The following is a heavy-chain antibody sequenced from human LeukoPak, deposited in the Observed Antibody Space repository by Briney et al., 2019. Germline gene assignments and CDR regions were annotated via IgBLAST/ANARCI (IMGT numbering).Heavy chain of an antibody. CDR3: ARGYSSSYFFDY. V-gene: IGHV4-30-4*08. Sequence: SETLSLTCTVSGGSISSGDYYWSWIRQPPGKGLEWIGYIYYSGSTYYNPSLKRRVTISVDTSKSQFSLKLSSVTAADTAVYYCARGYSSSYFFDYGGQGTLVTVSS. CDR1: GGSISSGDYY. D-gene: IGHD6-13*01. CDR2: IYYSGST. J-gene: IGHJ4*02.